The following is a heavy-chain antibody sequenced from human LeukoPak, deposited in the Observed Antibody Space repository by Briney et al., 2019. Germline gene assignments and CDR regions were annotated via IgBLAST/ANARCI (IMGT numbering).Heavy chain of an antibody. CDR2: MNPKRGNT. CDR3: ARDQDIVVVVAALRQREMGGFAP. CDR1: VYTFTNYD. Sequence: ASVNVSCKASVYTFTNYDINWVRQATGQGPEWMGWMNPKRGNTGYAQTFQGRVTMTRNTSISTAYMEMSSLRSADTAVYYCARDQDIVVVVAALRQREMGGFAPWGQGTLVTVSS. D-gene: IGHD2-15*01. J-gene: IGHJ5*02. V-gene: IGHV1-8*01.